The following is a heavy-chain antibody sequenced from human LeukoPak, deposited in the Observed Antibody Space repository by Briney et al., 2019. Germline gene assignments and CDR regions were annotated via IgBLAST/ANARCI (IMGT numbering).Heavy chain of an antibody. J-gene: IGHJ3*02. CDR1: GFTFDDYA. D-gene: IGHD1-26*01. Sequence: SLRLSCAASGFTFDDYAMHWVRQAPGKGLEWVSGISWNSGSIGYADSVKGRFTISRDNAKNSLYLQMNSLRAEDMALYYCAKDTLVGATTGAFDIWGQGTMVTVSS. CDR2: ISWNSGSI. V-gene: IGHV3-9*03. CDR3: AKDTLVGATTGAFDI.